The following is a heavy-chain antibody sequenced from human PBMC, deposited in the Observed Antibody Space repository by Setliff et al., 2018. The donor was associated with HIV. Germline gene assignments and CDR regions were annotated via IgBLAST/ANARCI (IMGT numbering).Heavy chain of an antibody. CDR3: TRDHTPPPNYDFWSGQIDLRNIFYYMDV. J-gene: IGHJ6*03. CDR2: MNPNSGNT. D-gene: IGHD3-3*01. V-gene: IGHV1-8*03. Sequence: GASVKVSCKASGYTFTSYDINWVRQATGQGLEWMAWMNPNSGNTGYTQKFQGRVTITRNTSITTAYMELSSLRSEDTAVYYCTRDHTPPPNYDFWSGQIDLRNIFYYMDVWGTGSPVTVSS. CDR1: GYTFTSYD.